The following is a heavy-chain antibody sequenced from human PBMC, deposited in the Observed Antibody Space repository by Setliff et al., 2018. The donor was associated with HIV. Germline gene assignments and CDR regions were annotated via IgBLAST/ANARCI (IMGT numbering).Heavy chain of an antibody. CDR2: FHHSGSA. CDR3: ARQGAGYYYDSSDYYTGNGFDM. CDR1: GYSISTAYY. D-gene: IGHD3-22*01. V-gene: IGHV4-38-2*01. J-gene: IGHJ3*02. Sequence: SETLSLTCAVSGYSISTAYYWAWIRQSPGKGLEWIGGFHHSGSAHYNPSLKSRVTISGQTSKNQYYLTLTSVTAADTAIYYCARQGAGYYYDSSDYYTGNGFDMWGQGTMVTVSS.